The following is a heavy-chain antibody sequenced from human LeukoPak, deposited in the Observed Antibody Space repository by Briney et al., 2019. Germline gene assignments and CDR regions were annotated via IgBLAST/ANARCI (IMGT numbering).Heavy chain of an antibody. D-gene: IGHD2-2*03. CDR3: AKDSAPGYCSSTSCRNWFDP. V-gene: IGHV3-43D*04. CDR1: GFTFDDYA. Sequence: GGSLRLSCAASGFTFDDYAMHWVRQAPGKGLEWVSLISWDGGSTYYADSVKGRFTISRDNAKNSLYLQMNSLRAEDTALYYCAKDSAPGYCSSTSCRNWFDPWGQGTLVTVSS. J-gene: IGHJ5*02. CDR2: ISWDGGST.